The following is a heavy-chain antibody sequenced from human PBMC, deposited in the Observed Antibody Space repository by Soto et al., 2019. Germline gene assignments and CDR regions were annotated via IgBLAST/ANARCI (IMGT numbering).Heavy chain of an antibody. CDR2: ISYDGSNK. CDR1: GFTFSSYG. CDR3: EKEGYCSSTSCPPGWFDP. D-gene: IGHD2-2*01. V-gene: IGHV3-30*18. Sequence: QVQLVESGGGVVQPGRSLRLSCAASGFTFSSYGMHWVRQAPGKGLEWVAVISYDGSNKYYADSVKGRFTISRDNSKNTLYLQMISLRAEDTAVYYCEKEGYCSSTSCPPGWFDPWGQGPLVTVSS. J-gene: IGHJ5*02.